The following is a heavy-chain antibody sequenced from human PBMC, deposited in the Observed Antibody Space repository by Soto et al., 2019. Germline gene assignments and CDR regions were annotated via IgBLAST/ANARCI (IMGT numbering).Heavy chain of an antibody. CDR1: GGSISSYY. CDR2: INHSGST. D-gene: IGHD3-16*01. V-gene: IGHV4-34*01. Sequence: SETLSLTCTVSGGSISSYYWSWIRQPPGKGLEWIAEINHSGSTNYNPSLTSRVTILVDMSKNQFSLKVSSVTAADTAVYYCARSIGDSYYYGLDVWGQGTTVTVSS. CDR3: ARSIGDSYYYGLDV. J-gene: IGHJ6*02.